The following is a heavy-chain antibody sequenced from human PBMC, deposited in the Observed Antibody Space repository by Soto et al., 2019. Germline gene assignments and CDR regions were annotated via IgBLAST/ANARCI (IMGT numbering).Heavy chain of an antibody. CDR3: AKDEVYFDWLLLNGGVHDY. CDR1: GFTFSSYA. J-gene: IGHJ4*02. D-gene: IGHD3-9*01. CDR2: ISGSGGST. Sequence: GGSLRLSCAASGFTFSSYAMSWVRQAPGKGLEWVSAISGSGGSTYYADSVKGRFTISRDNSKNTLYLQMNSLRAEDTAVYYCAKDEVYFDWLLLNGGVHDYWGQGTLVTVSS. V-gene: IGHV3-23*01.